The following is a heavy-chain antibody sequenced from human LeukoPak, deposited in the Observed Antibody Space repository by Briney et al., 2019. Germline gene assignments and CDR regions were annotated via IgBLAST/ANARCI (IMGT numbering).Heavy chain of an antibody. CDR2: IYYSGST. J-gene: IGHJ6*04. Sequence: SETLSLTCTVSGGSINSYYWSWIRQPPGKGLEWIGYIYYSGSTNYNPSLKSRVTISVDTSKNQFSLKLSSVTAADTAVYYCAREASPAEGYGMDVWGKGTTVTVSS. CDR1: GGSINSYY. V-gene: IGHV4-59*01. CDR3: AREASPAEGYGMDV. D-gene: IGHD5-12*01.